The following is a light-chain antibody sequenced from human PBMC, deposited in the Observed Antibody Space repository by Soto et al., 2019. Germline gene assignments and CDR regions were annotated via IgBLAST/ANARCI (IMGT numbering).Light chain of an antibody. CDR3: QQFYNPTPFT. CDR1: QAIFRDSSGRHL. V-gene: IGKV4-1*01. J-gene: IGKJ2*01. Sequence: DIVMTQSPDSLAVSLGERATISCRSSQAIFRDSSGRHLLAWYQQKPGQPPKLLIYWASTRESGVPDRFSGSGAGTDFSLPISSLQDEDVAVYYCQQFYNPTPFTFGQGTKLEI. CDR2: WAS.